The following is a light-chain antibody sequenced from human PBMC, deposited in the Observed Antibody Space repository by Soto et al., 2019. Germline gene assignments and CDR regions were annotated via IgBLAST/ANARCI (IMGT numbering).Light chain of an antibody. CDR2: GGS. J-gene: IGKJ1*01. CDR1: QSVSSTY. CDR3: QQYGTSPRT. V-gene: IGKV3-20*01. Sequence: EIVLTQSPGTLSLSPGERATLSCRASQSVSSTYLAWYQQKPGQAPRLLIYGGSSRATGIPDRFSGSGSGTDFTLTISRLEPKDFAVYYCQQYGTSPRTFGQGTKVEIK.